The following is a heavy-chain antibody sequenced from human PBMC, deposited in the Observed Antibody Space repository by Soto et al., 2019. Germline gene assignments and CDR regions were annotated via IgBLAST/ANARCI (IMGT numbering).Heavy chain of an antibody. V-gene: IGHV3-23*01. CDR2: VSGGSGVT. Sequence: EVQLLESGGGLVQPGGSLRLSCAVSGFSFSTYGVTWVRQAPGKGLEWVSGVSGGSGVTHYADSVKGRFTITGDNSKNTVYLHMNILRVEDTAVYYCARWNGYGDYLGQGTLVTVSS. CDR1: GFSFSTYG. J-gene: IGHJ4*02. D-gene: IGHD1-1*01. CDR3: ARWNGYGDY.